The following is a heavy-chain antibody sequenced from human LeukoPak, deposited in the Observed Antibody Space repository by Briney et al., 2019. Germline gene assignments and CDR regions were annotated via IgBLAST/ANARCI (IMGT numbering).Heavy chain of an antibody. D-gene: IGHD6-19*01. V-gene: IGHV7-4-1*02. CDR2: INTNTGNP. Sequence: ASVKVSCKASGYTFTSYDIDWVRQATGQGLEWMGWINTNTGNPTYAQGFTGRFVFSLDTSVSTAYLQISSLKAEDTAVYYCAVGVLRPARSRHSSGVDYWGQGTLVTVSS. CDR1: GYTFTSYD. J-gene: IGHJ4*02. CDR3: AVGVLRPARSRHSSGVDY.